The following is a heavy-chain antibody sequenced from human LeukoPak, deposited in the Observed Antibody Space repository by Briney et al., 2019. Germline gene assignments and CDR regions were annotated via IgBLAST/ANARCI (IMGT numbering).Heavy chain of an antibody. CDR3: ARDLSYDSSGYYAPYYYYGMDV. CDR2: ISYDGSNK. V-gene: IGHV3-30-3*01. CDR1: GFTFSSYA. J-gene: IGHJ6*02. D-gene: IGHD3-22*01. Sequence: GGSLRLSCAASGFTFSSYAMHWVRQAPGKGLEWVAVISYDGSNKYYADSVKGRFTISRDNSKNTLYLQMNSLRAEDTAVYYCARDLSYDSSGYYAPYYYYGMDVWGQGTTVTVSS.